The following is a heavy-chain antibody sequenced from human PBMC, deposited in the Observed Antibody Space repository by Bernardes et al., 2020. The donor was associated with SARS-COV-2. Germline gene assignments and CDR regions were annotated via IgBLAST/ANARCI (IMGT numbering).Heavy chain of an antibody. V-gene: IGHV3-23*01. CDR2: ISGSGGST. J-gene: IGHJ4*02. CDR3: ASPRGHYYDSSGLFDY. D-gene: IGHD3-22*01. Sequence: GSLRLSCAASGFTFSSYAMSWVRQAPGKGLEWVSAISGSGGSTYYADSVKGRFTISRDNSKNTLYLQMNSLRAEDTAVYYCASPRGHYYDSSGLFDYWGQGTLVTVSS. CDR1: GFTFSSYA.